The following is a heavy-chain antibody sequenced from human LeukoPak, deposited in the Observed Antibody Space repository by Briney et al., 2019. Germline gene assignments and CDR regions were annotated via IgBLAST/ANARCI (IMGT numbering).Heavy chain of an antibody. D-gene: IGHD4-17*01. J-gene: IGHJ4*02. Sequence: GGSLRLSCAASAFTFSSYWMHWVRQAPGKGLVWVSRINNDGISTSYADSVKGRFTTSRDNAKNTLYLQMNSLRAEDTAVYYCAKGGATVIDYWGQGTLVTVSS. CDR2: INNDGIST. V-gene: IGHV3-74*01. CDR3: AKGGATVIDY. CDR1: AFTFSSYW.